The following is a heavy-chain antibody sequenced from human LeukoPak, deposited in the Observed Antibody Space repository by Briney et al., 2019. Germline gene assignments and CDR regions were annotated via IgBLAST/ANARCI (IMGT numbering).Heavy chain of an antibody. J-gene: IGHJ5*02. Sequence: ASVKVSCKASGYTFTSYGISWVRQAPGQGLEWMGWINPNSGGTNYAQKFQGRVTMTRDTSISTAYMELSRLRSDDTAVYYCARDRGIFVVVPAATNWFDPWGQGTLVTVSS. CDR3: ARDRGIFVVVPAATNWFDP. CDR2: INPNSGGT. CDR1: GYTFTSYG. D-gene: IGHD2-2*01. V-gene: IGHV1-2*02.